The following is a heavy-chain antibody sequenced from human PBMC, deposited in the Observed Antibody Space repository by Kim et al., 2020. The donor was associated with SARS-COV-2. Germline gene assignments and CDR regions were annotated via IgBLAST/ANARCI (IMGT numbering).Heavy chain of an antibody. V-gene: IGHV3-53*01. CDR2: IYSGGST. CDR3: ARDTADSSGYHRYFDY. Sequence: GGSLRLSCAASGFTVSSNYMSWVRQAPGKGLEWVSVIYSGGSTYYADSVKGRFTISRDNSKNTLYLQMNSLRAEDTAVYYCARDTADSSGYHRYFDYWGQGTLVTVSS. CDR1: GFTVSSNY. D-gene: IGHD3-22*01. J-gene: IGHJ4*02.